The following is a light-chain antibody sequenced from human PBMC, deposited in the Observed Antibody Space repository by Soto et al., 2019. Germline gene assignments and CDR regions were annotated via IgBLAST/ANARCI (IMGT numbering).Light chain of an antibody. CDR2: DAT. J-gene: IGKJ4*01. CDR3: QQRTTWPLT. CDR1: QSVTTY. Sequence: EIVMTQSPANLSLSSGDRATLSCRASQSVTTYLVWYQQKPGQAPRLLIYDATNRATGIPARFSATGSGTDFTLTISSLEPEDSAVYYCQQRTTWPLTFGGGTKLEIK. V-gene: IGKV3-11*01.